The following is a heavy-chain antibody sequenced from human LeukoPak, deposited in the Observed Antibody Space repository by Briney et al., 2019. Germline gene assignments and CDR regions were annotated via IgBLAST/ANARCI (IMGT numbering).Heavy chain of an antibody. CDR1: GFTFTGFA. Sequence: PGGSLRLSCAASGFTFTGFAMSWVRQAPGKGPEWVSRIGGSSGSTYYADSVKGPFTISRGNSKKTLYLQMNSLRADDTAVYYCAKMKGPGLYYHYSMDVWGKGTTVIVSS. J-gene: IGHJ6*03. V-gene: IGHV3-23*01. CDR2: IGGSSGST. CDR3: AKMKGPGLYYHYSMDV.